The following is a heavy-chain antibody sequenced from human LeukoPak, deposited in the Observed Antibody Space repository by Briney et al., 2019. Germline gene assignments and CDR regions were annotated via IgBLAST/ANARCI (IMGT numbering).Heavy chain of an antibody. CDR1: GGSISSYY. V-gene: IGHV4-59*12. CDR2: IYHSGST. D-gene: IGHD3-10*01. Sequence: SETLSLTCTVSGGSISSYYWSWIRQPPGKGLEWIGYIYHSGSTYYNPSLKSRVTISVDRSKNQFSLKLSSVTAADTAVYYCARSGPVTMVRGVMYYFDYWGQGTLVTVSS. CDR3: ARSGPVTMVRGVMYYFDY. J-gene: IGHJ4*02.